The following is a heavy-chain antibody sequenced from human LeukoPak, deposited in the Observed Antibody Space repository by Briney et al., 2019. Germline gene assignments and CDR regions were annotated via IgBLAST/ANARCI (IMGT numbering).Heavy chain of an antibody. CDR2: ITVSGGSA. J-gene: IGHJ6*03. V-gene: IGHV3-23*01. CDR1: GYIFSIYA. Sequence: GGSVRLFCGASGYIFSIYAVLGPRQATGGGLEWVSAITVSGGSAYYADAVTGRCTLTRDNSKTTRYLQMNSLRAEDKAIYYYAKKRGPTAMVNYYYYMDVWGKGTTVTVSS. CDR3: AKKRGPTAMVNYYYYMDV. D-gene: IGHD5-18*01.